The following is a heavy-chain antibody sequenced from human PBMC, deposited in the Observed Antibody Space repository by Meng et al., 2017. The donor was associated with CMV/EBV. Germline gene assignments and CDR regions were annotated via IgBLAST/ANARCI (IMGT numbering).Heavy chain of an antibody. Sequence: SETLSLTCAVYGGSFSGYYWSWIRQPTGKGLEWIGEINHSGSTNYNPSLKSRVTISVDTSKNQFSLKLSSVTAADTAVYYCTGGSFWSGYYDYWGQGTLVTVSS. CDR3: TGGSFWSGYYDY. J-gene: IGHJ4*02. V-gene: IGHV4-34*01. CDR1: GGSFSGYY. CDR2: INHSGST. D-gene: IGHD3-3*01.